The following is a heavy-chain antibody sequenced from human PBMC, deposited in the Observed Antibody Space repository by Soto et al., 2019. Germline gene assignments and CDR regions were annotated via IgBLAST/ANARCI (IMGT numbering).Heavy chain of an antibody. CDR1: GGSISSSSYY. J-gene: IGHJ5*02. CDR3: ARHGGITIFGVVIPNWFDP. CDR2: IYYSGST. D-gene: IGHD3-3*01. V-gene: IGHV4-39*01. Sequence: SETLSLTCTVSGGSISSSSYYWGWIRQPPGKGLEWIGGIYYSGSTYYNPSLKSRVTISVDTSKNQFSLKLSSVTAADTAVYYCARHGGITIFGVVIPNWFDPWGQGTLVTVSS.